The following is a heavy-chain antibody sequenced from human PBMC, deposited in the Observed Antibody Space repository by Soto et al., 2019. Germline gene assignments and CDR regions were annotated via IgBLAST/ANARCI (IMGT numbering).Heavy chain of an antibody. Sequence: ASVKVSCKVSGYTLTELSMHWVRQAPGKGLEWMGGFDPEDGETIFAQKFQGRVTMTEDTSTDTAYMELSSLRSEDTAVYYCARTFSDGLPSDYWGQGTLVTVSS. J-gene: IGHJ4*02. D-gene: IGHD1-7*01. CDR1: GYTLTELS. CDR2: FDPEDGET. V-gene: IGHV1-24*01. CDR3: ARTFSDGLPSDY.